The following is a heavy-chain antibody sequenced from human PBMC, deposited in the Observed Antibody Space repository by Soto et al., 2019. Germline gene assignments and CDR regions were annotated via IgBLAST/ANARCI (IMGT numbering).Heavy chain of an antibody. CDR1: GGTFSSYA. CDR3: ARSRHYYDSSGYSYYGMDV. D-gene: IGHD3-22*01. CDR2: IIPIFGTA. Sequence: QVQLVQSGAEVKKPGSSVKVSCKASGGTFSSYAISWVRQAPGQGLEWMGGIIPIFGTANYAQKFQGRVTSTADEATSTAYMELSSLRSEDTAVYYCARSRHYYDSSGYSYYGMDVWGQGTTVTVSS. V-gene: IGHV1-69*01. J-gene: IGHJ6*02.